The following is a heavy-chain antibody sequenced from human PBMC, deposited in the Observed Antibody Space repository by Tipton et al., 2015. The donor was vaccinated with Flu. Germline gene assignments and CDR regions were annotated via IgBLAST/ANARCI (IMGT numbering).Heavy chain of an antibody. J-gene: IGHJ4*02. CDR1: GGSISSSSYY. CDR2: IYYSGST. D-gene: IGHD3-22*01. CDR3: ARDYREFTVIVVVTTYFDY. Sequence: TLSLTCTVSGGSISSSSYYWGWIRQPPGKGLEWIGSIYYSGSTYYNPSLKSRVTISVDTSKNQFSLKLSSVTAADTAVYYCARDYREFTVIVVVTTYFDYWGQGTLVTVSS. V-gene: IGHV4-39*07.